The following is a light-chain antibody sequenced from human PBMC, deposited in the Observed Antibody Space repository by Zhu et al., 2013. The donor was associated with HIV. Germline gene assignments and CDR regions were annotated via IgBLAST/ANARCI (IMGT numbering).Light chain of an antibody. Sequence: DIQMTQSPSSLSASVGDRVTITCRASQANSNYVAWFQQKPGKVPKLLIYAASTLQSGVPSRFSGSGSGTDFTLTISSLQPDDVATYYCQMYYSXQWTFGQGTKV. V-gene: IGKV1-27*01. CDR1: QANSNY. CDR3: QMYYSXQWT. CDR2: AAS. J-gene: IGKJ1*01.